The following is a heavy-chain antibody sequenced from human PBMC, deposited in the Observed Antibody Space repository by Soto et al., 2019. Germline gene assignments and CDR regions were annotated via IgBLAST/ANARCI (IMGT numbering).Heavy chain of an antibody. CDR2: LIPIFGTA. Sequence: QVQLVQSGAEVKKPGSSVKVSCKASGGTFSSYAITWVRQAPGQGLEWMGGLIPIFGTANYAQKFQGRVTITADESASTAYMELSSLRSEYTAMYYCARDRGHSSGYYPYWFDPWGQGTLVTVSS. J-gene: IGHJ5*02. D-gene: IGHD3-22*01. V-gene: IGHV1-69*12. CDR3: ARDRGHSSGYYPYWFDP. CDR1: GGTFSSYA.